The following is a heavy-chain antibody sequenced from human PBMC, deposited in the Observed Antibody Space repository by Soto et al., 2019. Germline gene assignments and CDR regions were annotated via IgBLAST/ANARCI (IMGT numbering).Heavy chain of an antibody. CDR3: ARQIYDSDTGPNFQYYFDS. J-gene: IGHJ4*02. D-gene: IGHD3-22*01. V-gene: IGHV5-10-1*01. Sequence: PGESLKISCKGSGYSSTGYWITGVRQKPGKGLEWRGRIDPSDSQTYYSPSFRGHVTISVTKSITTVFLQWSSLRASDTAMYYCARQIYDSDTGPNFQYYFDSWGQGTPVTVSS. CDR2: IDPSDSQT. CDR1: GYSSTGYW.